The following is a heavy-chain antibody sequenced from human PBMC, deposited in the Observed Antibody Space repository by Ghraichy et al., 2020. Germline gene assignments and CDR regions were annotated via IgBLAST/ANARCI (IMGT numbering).Heavy chain of an antibody. CDR1: GGSFSGYS. J-gene: IGHJ4*02. CDR3: ARGGTGLDGFDY. Sequence: ESLNISCAVYGGSFSGYSWSWIRQPPGKGLEWIGEINHSGSTNYNPSLKSRVTISVDTSKNQFSLKLSSVTAADTAVYYCARGGTGLDGFDYWGQGTLVTVSS. CDR2: INHSGST. D-gene: IGHD3-10*01. V-gene: IGHV4-34*01.